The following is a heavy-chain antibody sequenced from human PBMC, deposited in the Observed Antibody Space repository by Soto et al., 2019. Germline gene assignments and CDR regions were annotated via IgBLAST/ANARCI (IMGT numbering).Heavy chain of an antibody. J-gene: IGHJ5*02. CDR1: GFTFSSYG. Sequence: QVQLVESGGGVVQPGRSLRLSCAASGFTFSSYGMHWVRQAPGKGLEWVAVISYGGSNKYYADSVKGRFTISRDNSKNTLYLQMNYLRAEDTAVYYCAKDNCISTSCYRMYNWFDPWGQGTLVTVSS. CDR2: ISYGGSNK. D-gene: IGHD2-2*01. V-gene: IGHV3-30*18. CDR3: AKDNCISTSCYRMYNWFDP.